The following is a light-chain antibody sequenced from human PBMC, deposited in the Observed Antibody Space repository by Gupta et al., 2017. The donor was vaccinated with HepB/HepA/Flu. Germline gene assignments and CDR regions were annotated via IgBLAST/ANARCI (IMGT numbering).Light chain of an antibody. Sequence: DIQMTQSLCSRSASVPDRVTITCLARQSISRYFNWYQQKPGKAPKLLIYAASRVESGVPSRFSGSGSGTDFTLTISRLQPEDFASYYCQQSDSTPRTFGQGTKVEIK. V-gene: IGKV1-39*01. CDR3: QQSDSTPRT. CDR1: QSISRY. CDR2: AAS. J-gene: IGKJ1*01.